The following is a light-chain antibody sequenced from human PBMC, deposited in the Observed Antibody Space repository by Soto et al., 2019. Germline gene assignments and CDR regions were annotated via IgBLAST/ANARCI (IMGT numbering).Light chain of an antibody. Sequence: DIQMTQSPSTLSASVGDRVTITCRAXXXISXXLAWYQQKPGKAPKLLIYKASSLESGVPSRFXXSGXGXEXXXXXXXXXXDDFATYYCXQYNSYPGTFGQGTKVEIK. CDR2: KAS. J-gene: IGKJ1*01. V-gene: IGKV1-5*03. CDR1: XXISXX. CDR3: XQYNSYPGT.